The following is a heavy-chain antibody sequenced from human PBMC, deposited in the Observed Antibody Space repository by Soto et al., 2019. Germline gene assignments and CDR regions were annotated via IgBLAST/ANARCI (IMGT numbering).Heavy chain of an antibody. CDR1: GFTFSSYA. Sequence: GGSLSLSCAASGFTFSSYAMSWAPKAQGKGLEGVSAISGSGGSTYYAASVKGRFTISRDNSKNTLYLQMNSLRAEDTAVYYCAKEPVRFLEWPYFDYWGQGTLVTVSS. CDR3: AKEPVRFLEWPYFDY. D-gene: IGHD3-3*01. CDR2: ISGSGGST. J-gene: IGHJ4*02. V-gene: IGHV3-23*01.